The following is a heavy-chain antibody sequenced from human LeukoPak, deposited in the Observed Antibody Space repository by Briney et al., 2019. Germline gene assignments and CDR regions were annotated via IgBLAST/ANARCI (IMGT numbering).Heavy chain of an antibody. V-gene: IGHV4-59*08. CDR2: IYYSGST. CDR1: GGSISSYY. Sequence: SETLSLTCTVSGGSISSYYWSWTRQPPGKGLEWIGYIYYSGSTNYNPSLKSRVTMSVDTSKNQFSLKLSSVTAADTAVYYCARFPAPPLYGNLKPKGNNWFDPWGQGTLVTVSS. CDR3: ARFPAPPLYGNLKPKGNNWFDP. D-gene: IGHD4-11*01. J-gene: IGHJ5*02.